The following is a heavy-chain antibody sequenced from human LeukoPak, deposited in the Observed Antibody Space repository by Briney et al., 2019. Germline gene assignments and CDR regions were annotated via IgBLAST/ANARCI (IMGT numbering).Heavy chain of an antibody. J-gene: IGHJ1*01. CDR3: AKDGRAYDYGDYGYFQH. Sequence: GGSLRLSCAASGFTFSSYAVSWVRQAPGKGLEWVSAISGSGGSTYYADSVKGRFTISRDNSKNTLYLQMNSLRAEDTAVYYCAKDGRAYDYGDYGYFQHWGQGTLVTVSS. CDR1: GFTFSSYA. CDR2: ISGSGGST. D-gene: IGHD4-17*01. V-gene: IGHV3-23*01.